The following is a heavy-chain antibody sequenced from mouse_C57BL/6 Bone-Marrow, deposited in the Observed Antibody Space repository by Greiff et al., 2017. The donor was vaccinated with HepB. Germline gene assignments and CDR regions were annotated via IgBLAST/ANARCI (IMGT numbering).Heavy chain of an antibody. CDR2: ISNLAYSI. V-gene: IGHV5-15*01. J-gene: IGHJ2*01. Sequence: EVQLQQSGGGLVQPGGSLKLSCAASGFTFSDYGMAWVRQAPRKGPEWVAFISNLAYSIYYADTVTGRFTISRENAKNTLYLEMSSLRSEDTAMYYCARKEANYGSWGQGTTLTVSS. CDR3: ARKEANYGS. D-gene: IGHD1-1*01. CDR1: GFTFSDYG.